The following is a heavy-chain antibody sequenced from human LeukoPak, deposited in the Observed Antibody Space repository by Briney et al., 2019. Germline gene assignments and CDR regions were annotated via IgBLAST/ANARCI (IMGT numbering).Heavy chain of an antibody. CDR1: SGSISSGNYY. CDR2: IYTSGST. V-gene: IGHV4-61*02. J-gene: IGHJ3*01. CDR3: ARSRMGDAFHV. D-gene: IGHD3-16*01. Sequence: SETLSLTCTVSSGSISSGNYYWSWIRQPAGKALEWIGRIYTSGSTNYNPSLKSRVTISVDTSKDQFSLKLSSVTAADTAMYYCARSRMGDAFHVWGQGTMVTVSS.